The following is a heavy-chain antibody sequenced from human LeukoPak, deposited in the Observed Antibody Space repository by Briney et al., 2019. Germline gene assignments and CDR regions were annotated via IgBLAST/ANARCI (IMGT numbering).Heavy chain of an antibody. CDR1: GFTFSSYA. Sequence: GGSLRLSCAASGFTFSSYAMSWVRQAPGKGLEWVSAISGSGGSTYYADSVKGLFTISRDNSKNTLYLQMNSLRAEDTAVYYCAKEEGSSGWYNWFDPWGQGTLVTVSS. D-gene: IGHD6-19*01. J-gene: IGHJ5*02. CDR3: AKEEGSSGWYNWFDP. V-gene: IGHV3-23*01. CDR2: ISGSGGST.